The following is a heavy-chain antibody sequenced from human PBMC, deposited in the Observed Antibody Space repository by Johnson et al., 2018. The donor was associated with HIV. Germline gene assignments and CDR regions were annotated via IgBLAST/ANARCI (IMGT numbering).Heavy chain of an antibody. CDR1: GFTFSSYA. V-gene: IGHV3-30*04. CDR2: ISYDGSNK. CDR3: ARGYGGNYDAFDI. Sequence: QVQLVESGGGAVQPGRSLRLSCAASGFTFSSYAMHWVRQAPGKGLEWVAVISYDGSNKYYADSVKGRFTISRDNSKNTLYLQMNSLRAEDTAVYYCARGYGGNYDAFDIWGQGTMVTVSS. J-gene: IGHJ3*02. D-gene: IGHD4-23*01.